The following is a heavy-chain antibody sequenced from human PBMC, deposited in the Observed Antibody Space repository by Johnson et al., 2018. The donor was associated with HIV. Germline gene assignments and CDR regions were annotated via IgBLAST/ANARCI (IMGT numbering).Heavy chain of an antibody. J-gene: IGHJ3*02. V-gene: IGHV3-30*04. Sequence: VQLVESGGGVVQPGRSLRLSCAASGFTFSSYAMHWVRQATGKGLEWVAVISYDGSNKSYADSVKGRFTISRDNSKNTLHLQMNSLRPEDTAVYYCARNSGNGLVRRGDAFDMWGQGTMVTVSS. CDR2: ISYDGSNK. D-gene: IGHD2-8*01. CDR3: ARNSGNGLVRRGDAFDM. CDR1: GFTFSSYA.